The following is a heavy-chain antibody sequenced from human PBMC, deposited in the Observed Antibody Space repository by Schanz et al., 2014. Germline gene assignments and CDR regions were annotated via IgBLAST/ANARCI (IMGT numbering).Heavy chain of an antibody. CDR3: ARDSRYCTGVDCKGDAFDL. Sequence: EVQLVESGGGLVQPGGSLRLSCAASGFTFVGYWMSWVRQAPGKGLEWVANIKEDGSKKYYVDSVRGRFTISRDNAKNSLYLQLNSLTAEDTAVYHCARDSRYCTGVDCKGDAFDLWGQGTLVTVSS. D-gene: IGHD2-8*02. J-gene: IGHJ3*01. CDR1: GFTFVGYW. V-gene: IGHV3-7*01. CDR2: IKEDGSKK.